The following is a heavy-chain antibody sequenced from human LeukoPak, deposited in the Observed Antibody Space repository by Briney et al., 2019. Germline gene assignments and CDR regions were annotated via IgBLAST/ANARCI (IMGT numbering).Heavy chain of an antibody. Sequence: PSETLSLTCTVSGGSISSYYWSWIRQPPGKGLEWIGYIYYSGSTNYNPSLKSRVTISVDTSKNQFSLKLSSVTAADTAVYYCARVIDYYDSSGYHYYYYMDVWGKGTTVTISS. CDR1: GGSISSYY. CDR2: IYYSGST. V-gene: IGHV4-59*01. D-gene: IGHD3-22*01. CDR3: ARVIDYYDSSGYHYYYYMDV. J-gene: IGHJ6*03.